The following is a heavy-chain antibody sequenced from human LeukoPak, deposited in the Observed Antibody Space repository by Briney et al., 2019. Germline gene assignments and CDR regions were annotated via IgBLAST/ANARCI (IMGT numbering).Heavy chain of an antibody. CDR2: IWYDGSNK. CDR3: ARDRSHITGTTRYYYGMDV. CDR1: GFTFTNYG. J-gene: IGHJ6*02. V-gene: IGHV3-33*01. Sequence: GRSLRLSCAASGFTFTNYGMHWVRQAPGKGLKWVAVIWYDGSNKYYTGSVKGRFTISRDNSKNTLFLQMNSLRAEDTAVYYCARDRSHITGTTRYYYGMDVWGPGTTVTVSS. D-gene: IGHD1-7*01.